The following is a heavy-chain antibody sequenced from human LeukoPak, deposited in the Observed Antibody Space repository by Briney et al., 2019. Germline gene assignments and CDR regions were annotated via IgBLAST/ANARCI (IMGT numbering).Heavy chain of an antibody. V-gene: IGHV4-39*01. Sequence: PSETLSLTCTVSGGSISSRPYCWGWIRQPPGKGLEWLGSFFYSGSTNYKPSLKSRVTISVDTSKNQFSLKLSSVTAADTAVYYCARLVVSSWYHEVLLGRDYWGQGTLVTVSS. J-gene: IGHJ4*02. CDR3: ARLVVSSWYHEVLLGRDY. CDR1: GGSISSRPYC. D-gene: IGHD6-13*01. CDR2: FFYSGST.